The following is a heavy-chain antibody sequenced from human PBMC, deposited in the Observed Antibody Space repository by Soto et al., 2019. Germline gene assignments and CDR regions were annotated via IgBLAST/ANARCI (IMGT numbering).Heavy chain of an antibody. D-gene: IGHD3-3*01. CDR3: ARGPEGERSGNYGMSV. Sequence: EVQLVESGGGVVQPGGSLRLCCSASGFSLTNYWIHWVRHLPGKGLVWVSRIKNDGSGTSYAESEIGRFTISRDNAKNSLYLQMNSLRVDDTAVYYLARGPEGERSGNYGMSVWGQGTTVIVSS. J-gene: IGHJ6*02. V-gene: IGHV3-74*01. CDR1: GFSLTNYW. CDR2: IKNDGSGT.